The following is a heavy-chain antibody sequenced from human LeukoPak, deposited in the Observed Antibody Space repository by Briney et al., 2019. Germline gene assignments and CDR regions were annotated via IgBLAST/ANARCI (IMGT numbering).Heavy chain of an antibody. J-gene: IGHJ4*02. CDR1: GFTFSSYS. Sequence: PGGSLRLSSAASGFTFSSYSMNWVRQAPGKGLEWVSSISSSSSYIYYADSVKGRFTISRDNAKNSLYLQMNSLRAEDTAVYYCARGGITIFGVVIDWGQGTLVTVSS. D-gene: IGHD3-3*01. V-gene: IGHV3-21*01. CDR3: ARGGITIFGVVID. CDR2: ISSSSSYI.